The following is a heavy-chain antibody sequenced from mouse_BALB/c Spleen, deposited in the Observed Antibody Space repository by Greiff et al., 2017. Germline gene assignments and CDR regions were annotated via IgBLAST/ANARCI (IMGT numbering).Heavy chain of an antibody. CDR1: GFNIKDYY. J-gene: IGHJ4*01. D-gene: IGHD3-2*01. V-gene: IGHV14-1*02. CDR2: IDPENGNT. CDR3: AKTARATRYAMDY. Sequence: VQLKQSGAELVRPGALVKLSCKASGFNIKDYYMHWVKQRPEQGLEWIGWIDPENGNTISDPKFQGKASITADTSSNTAYLQLSSLTSEDTAVYYCAKTARATRYAMDYWGQGTSVTVSS.